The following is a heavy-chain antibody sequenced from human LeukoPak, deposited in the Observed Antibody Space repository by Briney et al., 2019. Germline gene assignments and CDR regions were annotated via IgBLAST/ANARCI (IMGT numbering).Heavy chain of an antibody. J-gene: IGHJ1*01. D-gene: IGHD2-15*01. CDR2: IIPIFGTA. Sequence: SVKVSYKASGGTLSSYAISWVRQAPGQGLEWMGGIIPIFGTANYAQKLQGRVTITTDESTSTAYMELSSLRSEDTAVYYCAREVRCSGGSCYLSEYFQHWGQGTLVTVSS. V-gene: IGHV1-69*05. CDR3: AREVRCSGGSCYLSEYFQH. CDR1: GGTLSSYA.